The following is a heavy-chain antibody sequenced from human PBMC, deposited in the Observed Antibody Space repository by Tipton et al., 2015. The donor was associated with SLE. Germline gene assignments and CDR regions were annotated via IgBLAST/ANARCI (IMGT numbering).Heavy chain of an antibody. D-gene: IGHD2-21*02. V-gene: IGHV3-23*03. Sequence: SLRLSCTASGFTFINHAFIWVRQAPGKGLEWVSFTYSGGNTYYTDSVKGRFTISRDNYKNTLYLQMVSLRAEDTAVYYCAKVRGDYGGDPFDYWGQGTLVTVSS. CDR3: AKVRGDYGGDPFDY. CDR1: GFTFINHA. CDR2: TYSGGNT. J-gene: IGHJ4*02.